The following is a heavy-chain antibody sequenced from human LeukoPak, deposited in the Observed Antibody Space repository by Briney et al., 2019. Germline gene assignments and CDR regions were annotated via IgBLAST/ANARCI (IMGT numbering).Heavy chain of an antibody. Sequence: GGSLRLSCAASGFTFSSYAMSWVRQAPGKGLEWVSYISSSGSTIYYADSVKGRFTISRDNAKNSLYLQMNSLRAEDTAVYYCARGPCDRDYYYYGMDVWGQGTTVTVSS. CDR2: ISSSGSTI. D-gene: IGHD3-22*01. V-gene: IGHV3-48*04. J-gene: IGHJ6*02. CDR3: ARGPCDRDYYYYGMDV. CDR1: GFTFSSYA.